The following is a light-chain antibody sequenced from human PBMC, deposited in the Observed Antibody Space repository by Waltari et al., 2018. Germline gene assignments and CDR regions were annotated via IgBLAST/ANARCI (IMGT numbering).Light chain of an antibody. V-gene: IGKV3-20*01. CDR3: QQYDSFPLT. J-gene: IGKJ4*01. CDR1: QSISSSY. Sequence: EIVLTQSPGTLSLFPGERVTLSCRASQSISSSYLAWYQQKPGQAPRLLISGASSGATGIPDRFSGSGSGTDFTLTISRLEPEDFAVFYCQQYDSFPLTFGGGTKVEIK. CDR2: GAS.